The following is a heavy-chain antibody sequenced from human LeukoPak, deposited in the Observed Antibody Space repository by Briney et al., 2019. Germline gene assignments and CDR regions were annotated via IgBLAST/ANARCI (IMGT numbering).Heavy chain of an antibody. Sequence: PGGSLRLSCAASGFTFSSYSMNWVRQAPGKGLEWVSYISSSSSTIYYADSVKGRFTISRDNAKNSLYLQMNSLRAEDTAVYYCARVPHYYDSSAYRRSGNYFNFWGQGTLVTVSS. CDR1: GFTFSSYS. D-gene: IGHD3-22*01. CDR2: ISSSSSTI. J-gene: IGHJ4*02. CDR3: ARVPHYYDSSAYRRSGNYFNF. V-gene: IGHV3-48*01.